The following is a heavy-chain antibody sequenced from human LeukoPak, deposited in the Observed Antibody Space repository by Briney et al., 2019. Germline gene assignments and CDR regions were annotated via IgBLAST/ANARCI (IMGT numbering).Heavy chain of an antibody. CDR3: ARGDYVWGSYRYNQKNAIDY. CDR1: GFTFSSYA. CDR2: ISSSSSYI. Sequence: PGGSLRLSCAASGFTFSSYAMSWVRQAPGKGLEWVSSISSSSSYIYYADSVKGRFTISRDNAKNSLYLQMNSLRAEDTAVYYCARGDYVWGSYRYNQKNAIDYWGQGTLVTVSS. D-gene: IGHD3-16*02. J-gene: IGHJ4*02. V-gene: IGHV3-21*01.